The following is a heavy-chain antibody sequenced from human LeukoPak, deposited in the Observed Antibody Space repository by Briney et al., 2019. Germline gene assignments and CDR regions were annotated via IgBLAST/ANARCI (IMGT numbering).Heavy chain of an antibody. CDR1: GGSISSYY. D-gene: IGHD3-22*01. V-gene: IGHV4-4*07. CDR2: IYTSGST. CDR3: ARCYYDSSGRMANWFDP. Sequence: PSETLSLTCTVSGGSISSYYWSWIRQPAGKGLEWIGRIYTSGSTNYNPSLKSRVTISVDTSKNQFSLKLSSVTAADTAVYYCARCYYDSSGRMANWFDPWGQGTLVTVSS. J-gene: IGHJ5*02.